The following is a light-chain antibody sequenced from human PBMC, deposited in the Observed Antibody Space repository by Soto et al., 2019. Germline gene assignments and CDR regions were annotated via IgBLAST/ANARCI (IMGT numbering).Light chain of an antibody. V-gene: IGKV3-15*01. CDR2: GAS. CDR1: QSVSSN. Sequence: EIVMTQSPATLSVSPGERATLSCRASQSVSSNLAWYQQKPGQAPRLLIYGASTRATGISARFSGSGSGTEVTLTISSLQSEDFAVYYVQQYNNGPPYTFGQGTKLEIK. J-gene: IGKJ2*01. CDR3: QQYNNGPPYT.